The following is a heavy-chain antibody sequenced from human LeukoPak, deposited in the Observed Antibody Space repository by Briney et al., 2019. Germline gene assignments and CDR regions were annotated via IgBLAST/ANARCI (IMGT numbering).Heavy chain of an antibody. V-gene: IGHV4-59*01. CDR1: GGSIRTYF. CDR2: ISYSGST. D-gene: IGHD3-16*01. CDR3: ARGGTYALV. J-gene: IGHJ4*02. Sequence: SETLSLTCTVSGGSIRTYFWSWIRQPPGKGLEWIGYISYSGSTNHNPSLKSRVTISVDTSRNQFSLKLNSMTAADTAVYYCARGGTYALVWGQGTLVTVSS.